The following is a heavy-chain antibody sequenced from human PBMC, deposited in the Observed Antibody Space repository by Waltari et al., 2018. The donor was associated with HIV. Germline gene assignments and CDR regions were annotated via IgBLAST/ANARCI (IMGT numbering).Heavy chain of an antibody. CDR1: GGTFSSYA. CDR2: IIPIFGTA. J-gene: IGHJ1*01. D-gene: IGHD3-22*01. V-gene: IGHV1-69*12. CDR3: ASGGYYYDSSGYYTTAEYFQH. Sequence: QVQLVQSGAEVKKPGSSVKVSCKASGGTFSSYAISWVRQAPGQGLEWMGGIIPIFGTANYAQKFQGRVTSTADESTSTAYMELSSLRSEDTAVYYCASGGYYYDSSGYYTTAEYFQHWGQGTLVTVSS.